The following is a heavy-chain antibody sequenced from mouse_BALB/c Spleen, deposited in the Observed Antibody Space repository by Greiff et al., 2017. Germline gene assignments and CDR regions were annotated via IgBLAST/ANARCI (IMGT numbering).Heavy chain of an antibody. D-gene: IGHD1-1*01. CDR2: IWAGGST. Sequence: VKLMESGPGLVAPSQSLSITCTVSGFSLTSYGVHLVRQPPGKGLEWLGVIWAGGSTNYNSALMSRLSISKDNSKSQVFLKMNSLQTDDTAMYYCARDLTTVVPNWGQGTLVTVSA. CDR3: ARDLTTVVPN. V-gene: IGHV2-9*02. J-gene: IGHJ3*01. CDR1: GFSLTSYG.